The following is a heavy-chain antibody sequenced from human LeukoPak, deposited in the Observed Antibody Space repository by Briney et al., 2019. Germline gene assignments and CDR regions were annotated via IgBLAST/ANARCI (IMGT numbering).Heavy chain of an antibody. D-gene: IGHD1-26*01. CDR1: GFTFSSYW. V-gene: IGHV3-74*01. Sequence: GGSLRLSCAASGFTFSSYWMHWVRQAPGKGLVWVSRINGDGSSTTYADSVKGRFTISRDNAKNTVYMQMNSLRAEDTAVYYCARGGTDDDFDIWGQGTMVTVSS. J-gene: IGHJ3*02. CDR3: ARGGTDDDFDI. CDR2: INGDGSST.